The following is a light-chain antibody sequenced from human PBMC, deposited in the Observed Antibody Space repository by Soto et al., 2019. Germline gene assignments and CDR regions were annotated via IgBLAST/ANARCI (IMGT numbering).Light chain of an antibody. Sequence: EIVMTQSPATLSVSPGERATLSCRASQSVSSNLAWYQQKPGQAPRLLIYGASTRATGIPARFSGSGSGTEFTLTISSLQSEDFAVYSCQQSGGSPRFGGGTKVEV. CDR2: GAS. CDR1: QSVSSN. CDR3: QQSGGSPR. V-gene: IGKV3-15*01. J-gene: IGKJ4*01.